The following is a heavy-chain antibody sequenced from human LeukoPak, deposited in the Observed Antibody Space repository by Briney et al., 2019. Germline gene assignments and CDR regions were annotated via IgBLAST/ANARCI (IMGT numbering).Heavy chain of an antibody. Sequence: PGGSLRLSCVASRFTFSSYGMHWVRQAPGKGLEWVAFIRYDGSNKYYADSVKGRFTISRDNSKNTLYLQMKSLRAEDTAVYYCAKGGGYEAQYYYYYLDVWGKGTTVTISS. D-gene: IGHD5-12*01. CDR2: IRYDGSNK. CDR3: AKGGGYEAQYYYYYLDV. V-gene: IGHV3-30*02. CDR1: RFTFSSYG. J-gene: IGHJ6*03.